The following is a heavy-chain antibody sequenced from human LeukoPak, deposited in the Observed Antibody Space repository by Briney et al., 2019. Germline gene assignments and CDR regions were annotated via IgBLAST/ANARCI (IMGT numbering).Heavy chain of an antibody. CDR2: IWYDGSNK. Sequence: SGGSLRLSCAASGFTFSSYGMHWVRQAPGKGLEWVAVIWYDGSNKYYADSVKGRFTISRDNSKNTLYLQMNSLRAEDTAAYYCAREHPVPYYFDYWGQGTLVTVSS. D-gene: IGHD2-2*01. CDR3: AREHPVPYYFDY. J-gene: IGHJ4*02. V-gene: IGHV3-33*01. CDR1: GFTFSSYG.